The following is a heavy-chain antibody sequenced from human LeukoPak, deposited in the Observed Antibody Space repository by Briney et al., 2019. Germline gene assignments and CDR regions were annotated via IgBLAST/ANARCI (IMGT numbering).Heavy chain of an antibody. CDR1: GLTFSSYE. CDR2: IGSSGSTI. CDR3: ARDAGGVWGSYFDY. Sequence: GGSLRLSCAASGLTFSSYEMNWVRQAPGKGLEWVSYIGSSGSTIYYADSVKGRFTISRDNAKNSLYLQMNSLRAEDTAVYYCARDAGGVWGSYFDYWGQGTLVTVSS. J-gene: IGHJ4*02. V-gene: IGHV3-48*03. D-gene: IGHD3-16*01.